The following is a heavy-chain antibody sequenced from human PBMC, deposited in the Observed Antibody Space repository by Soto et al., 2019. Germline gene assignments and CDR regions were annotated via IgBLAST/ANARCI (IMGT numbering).Heavy chain of an antibody. CDR2: ISGRGGST. D-gene: IGHD2-2*01. Sequence: EVQLLESGGGLVQPGGSLRLSCAASGFTLSTYAMSWVRQAPGKGLEWVSAISGRGGSTYYADSVQGRFTISRDNSKNTLYLQMNSLRAEDTAVYSCAKRHDIVVVPAALPAAFDSWGQGTMVTVSS. J-gene: IGHJ3*02. CDR3: AKRHDIVVVPAALPAAFDS. V-gene: IGHV3-23*01. CDR1: GFTLSTYA.